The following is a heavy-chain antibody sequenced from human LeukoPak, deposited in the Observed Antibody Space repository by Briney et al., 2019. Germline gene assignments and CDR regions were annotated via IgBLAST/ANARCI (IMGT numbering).Heavy chain of an antibody. D-gene: IGHD3-22*01. V-gene: IGHV3-23*01. CDR2: ISGSGGST. CDR3: AKELGMIVVEGPIDY. J-gene: IGHJ4*02. Sequence: GGSLRLSCAAFGFTLSSYAMSWVRQAPGKGLEWVSAISGSGGSTYYADSVKGRFTISRDNSKNTLYLQMNSLRAEDTAVYYCAKELGMIVVEGPIDYWGRGTLVTVSS. CDR1: GFTLSSYA.